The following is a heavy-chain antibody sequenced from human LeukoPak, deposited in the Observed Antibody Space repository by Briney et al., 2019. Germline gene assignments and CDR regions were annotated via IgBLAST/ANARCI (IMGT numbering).Heavy chain of an antibody. Sequence: SETLSLTCSVSGGSIRSYHWSWIRQSPGKGLEWIGYISYSGYNYYNPSLERRVTMSVDTSQNQFSLRLRSVTAADTAVYYCAKIEQGGSGSPQYYYYYMDVWGKGTTVTVSS. D-gene: IGHD3-10*01. V-gene: IGHV4-59*03. CDR2: ISYSGYN. CDR1: GGSIRSYH. CDR3: AKIEQGGSGSPQYYYYYMDV. J-gene: IGHJ6*03.